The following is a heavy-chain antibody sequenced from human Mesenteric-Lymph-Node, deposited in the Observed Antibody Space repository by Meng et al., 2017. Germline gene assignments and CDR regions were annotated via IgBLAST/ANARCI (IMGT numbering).Heavy chain of an antibody. V-gene: IGHV3-23*01. CDR2: ISGSGGST. CDR3: AKGPGWAHPDAFDI. J-gene: IGHJ3*02. D-gene: IGHD5-24*01. CDR1: GFTFSSYV. Sequence: GESLKISCAASGFTFSSYVMSWVRQAPGKGLEWVSAISGSGGSTYYADSVKGRFTISRDNSKNTLYLQMNSLRAEDTAVYYCAKGPGWAHPDAFDIWGQGTMVTVSS.